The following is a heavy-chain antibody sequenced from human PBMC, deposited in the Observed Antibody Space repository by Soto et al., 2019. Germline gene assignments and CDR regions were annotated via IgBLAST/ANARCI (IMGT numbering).Heavy chain of an antibody. D-gene: IGHD3-10*01. CDR2: MNPNSGNT. CDR3: ARRSWFGEVLLFDY. V-gene: IGHV1-8*01. J-gene: IGHJ4*02. CDR1: GYTFTSYD. Sequence: ASVKVSCKTPGYTFTSYDIYWVRQATGQGLEWMGWMNPNSGNTGYAQKFQGRVTMTRNTSISTAYMELSSLRSEDTALYYCARRSWFGEVLLFDYWGQGTLVTVSS.